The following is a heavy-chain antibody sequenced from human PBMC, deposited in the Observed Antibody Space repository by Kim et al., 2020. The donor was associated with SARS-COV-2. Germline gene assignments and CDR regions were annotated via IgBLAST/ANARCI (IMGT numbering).Heavy chain of an antibody. Sequence: GGSLRLSCAASGFIFSSYTMNWVRQAPGKRLEWVSTISDDVRDTHYADSVKGRFTITRDNSKNTVYLQMHSLRAEDTAIYYCTTRIHSHFDYWGQGTLVTVPS. V-gene: IGHV3-23*01. CDR2: ISDDVRDT. J-gene: IGHJ4*02. D-gene: IGHD5-18*01. CDR3: TTRIHSHFDY. CDR1: GFIFSSYT.